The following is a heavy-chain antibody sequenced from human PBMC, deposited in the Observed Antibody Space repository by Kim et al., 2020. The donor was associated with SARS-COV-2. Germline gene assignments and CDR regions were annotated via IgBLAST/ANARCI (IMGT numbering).Heavy chain of an antibody. Sequence: SETLSLTCAVYGGSFSGYYWSWIRQPPGKGLEWIGEINHSGSTNYNPSLKSRVTISVDTSKNQFSLKLSSVTAADTAVYYCARRDLIAPWAFDIWGQGTMVTVSS. J-gene: IGHJ3*02. CDR1: GGSFSGYY. CDR2: INHSGST. CDR3: ARRDLIAPWAFDI. D-gene: IGHD2-21*01. V-gene: IGHV4-34*01.